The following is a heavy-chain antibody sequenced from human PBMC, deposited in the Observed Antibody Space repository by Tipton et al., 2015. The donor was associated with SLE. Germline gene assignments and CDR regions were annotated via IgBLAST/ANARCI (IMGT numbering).Heavy chain of an antibody. CDR2: LYTSGTT. V-gene: IGHV4-4*08. D-gene: IGHD5-24*01. CDR1: GASINSNY. CDR3: ARVGLITPDAFDI. Sequence: GASINSNYWTWIRQPPGKGLEWIGYLYTSGTTKYNPSLQSRVTISVDTPKNQFSLKLNSVTAADTAVYYCARVGLITPDAFDIWGEGTMVTVSS. J-gene: IGHJ3*02.